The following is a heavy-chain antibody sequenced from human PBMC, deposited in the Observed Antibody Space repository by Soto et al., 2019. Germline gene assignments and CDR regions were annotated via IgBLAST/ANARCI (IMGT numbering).Heavy chain of an antibody. CDR1: GFTYSTYA. V-gene: IGHV3-23*01. CDR3: AKGGGGSGWSDAFDI. Sequence: EVQLLESGGGLVQPGGSLRLSCTTSGFTYSTYAMSWVRQAPGKGLEWVSVISGNGGTTYYADSVKGGFTISRDNSKRTLYLPRNSLRSGDRAMFFCAKGGGGSGWSDAFDIWGQGKMVTVSS. CDR2: ISGNGGTT. D-gene: IGHD6-19*01. J-gene: IGHJ3*02.